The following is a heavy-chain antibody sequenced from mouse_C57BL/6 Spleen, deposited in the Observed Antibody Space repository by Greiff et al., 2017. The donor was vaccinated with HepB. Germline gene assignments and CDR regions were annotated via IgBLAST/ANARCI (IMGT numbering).Heavy chain of an antibody. CDR2: IYPSDSET. CDR1: GYTFTSYW. CDR3: ARDYYGSRGYFDY. J-gene: IGHJ2*01. V-gene: IGHV1-61*01. Sequence: QVHVKQPGAELVRPGSSVKLSCKASGYTFTSYWMDWVKQRPGQGLEWIGNIYPSDSETHYNQKFKDKATLTVDKSSSTAYMQLSSLTSEDSAVYYCARDYYGSRGYFDYWGQGTTLTVSS. D-gene: IGHD1-1*01.